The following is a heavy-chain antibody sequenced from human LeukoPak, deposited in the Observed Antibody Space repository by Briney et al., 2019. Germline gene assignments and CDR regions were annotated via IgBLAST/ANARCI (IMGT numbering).Heavy chain of an antibody. Sequence: GRSLRLSCAASGFTFSSYGMHWVRQAPGKGLEWVAVIWYDGSNKYYADSVKGRFTISRDNSKNTLYLQMNSLRAEDTAVYYCARGTCSGGSCYRDALRYWGQGTLVTVSS. CDR3: ARGTCSGGSCYRDALRY. J-gene: IGHJ4*02. CDR2: IWYDGSNK. D-gene: IGHD2-15*01. V-gene: IGHV3-33*01. CDR1: GFTFSSYG.